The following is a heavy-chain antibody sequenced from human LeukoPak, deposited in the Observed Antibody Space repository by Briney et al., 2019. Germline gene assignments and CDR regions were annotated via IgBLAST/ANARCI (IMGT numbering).Heavy chain of an antibody. CDR1: DYSISSGYC. Sequence: PSETLSLTCAVSDYSISSGYCWGWIRQSPGKGLEWIGSIYHSGSTYYNPSLKSRVTISVDTSKNEFSLKLSSVTAADTAVYFCARVQGHSYDSNGYYRYFDYWGQGTLVTVSS. CDR2: IYHSGST. CDR3: ARVQGHSYDSNGYYRYFDY. V-gene: IGHV4-38-2*01. D-gene: IGHD3-22*01. J-gene: IGHJ4*02.